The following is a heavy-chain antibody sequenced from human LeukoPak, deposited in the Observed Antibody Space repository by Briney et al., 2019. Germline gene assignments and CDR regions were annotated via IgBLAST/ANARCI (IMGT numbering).Heavy chain of an antibody. CDR3: AKDLEDYYYYHMDV. D-gene: IGHD3-3*01. J-gene: IGHJ6*03. Sequence: PGGSLRLSCAASGFTFSSYAMHWVRQAPGKGLEWVAVISYDGSNKYYADSVKGRFTISRDNSKNTLYLQMNSLRAENTAVYYCAKDLEDYYYYHMDVWGKGTTVTVSS. CDR2: ISYDGSNK. V-gene: IGHV3-30*04. CDR1: GFTFSSYA.